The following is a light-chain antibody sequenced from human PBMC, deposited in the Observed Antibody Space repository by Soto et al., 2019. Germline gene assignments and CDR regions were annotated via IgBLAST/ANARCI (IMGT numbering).Light chain of an antibody. CDR3: QSFDYRLSASYV. Sequence: QSVLTQPPSVSGAPGQRGTISCTGSSSNIGGGYDVYWYQHLPGRAPKLLIYDNTNRPSGVPDRFSASKSGTSASLAITGLQPEDEADYYCQSFDYRLSASYVFGSGTKVTVL. J-gene: IGLJ1*01. CDR1: SSNIGGGYD. V-gene: IGLV1-40*01. CDR2: DNT.